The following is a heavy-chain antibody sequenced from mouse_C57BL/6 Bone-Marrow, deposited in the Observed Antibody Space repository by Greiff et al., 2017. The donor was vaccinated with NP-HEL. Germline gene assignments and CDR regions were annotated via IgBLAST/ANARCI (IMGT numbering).Heavy chain of an antibody. Sequence: EVQRVESGGGLVQPKGSLKLSCAASGFTFNTYAMHWVRQAPGKGLEWVARIRSKSSNYATYYADSVKDRFTISRDDSQSMLYLQMNNLKTEDTAMYYCVTSITTVVATEYFDVWGTGTTVTVSS. V-gene: IGHV10-3*01. J-gene: IGHJ1*03. CDR3: VTSITTVVATEYFDV. D-gene: IGHD1-1*01. CDR1: GFTFNTYA. CDR2: IRSKSSNYAT.